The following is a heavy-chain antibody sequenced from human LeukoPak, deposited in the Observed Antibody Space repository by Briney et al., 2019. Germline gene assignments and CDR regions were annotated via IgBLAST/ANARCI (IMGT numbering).Heavy chain of an antibody. Sequence: GGSLRLSCAASGFTFSSYWMHWVRQDPGKGLVWVSRINSDGSSTSYADSVKGRFTISRDNAKNTLYLQMNSLRAEDTAVYYCASGYTYYYYYMDVWGKGTTVTVSS. CDR2: INSDGSST. CDR3: ASGYTYYYYYMDV. CDR1: GFTFSSYW. D-gene: IGHD5-12*01. J-gene: IGHJ6*03. V-gene: IGHV3-74*01.